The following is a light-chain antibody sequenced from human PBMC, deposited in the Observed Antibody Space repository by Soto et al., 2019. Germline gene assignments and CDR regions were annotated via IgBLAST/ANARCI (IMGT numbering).Light chain of an antibody. CDR1: QSVSSY. J-gene: IGKJ5*01. Sequence: EIVLTQSPATLSLSPGERATLSCRASQSVSSYLAWYQQKPGQAPRLLIYDASNRATGIPARFSGSGSGTDFTLTISSIEAEDFAVYYCQQRSNWPPITFGQGKRLEIK. CDR3: QQRSNWPPIT. CDR2: DAS. V-gene: IGKV3-11*01.